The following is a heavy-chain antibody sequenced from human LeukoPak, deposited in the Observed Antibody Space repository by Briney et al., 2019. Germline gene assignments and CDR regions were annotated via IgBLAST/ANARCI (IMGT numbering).Heavy chain of an antibody. V-gene: IGHV4-59*06. CDR1: GGSISSYY. D-gene: IGHD4-17*01. J-gene: IGHJ4*02. CDR3: ARVVETVTSHDY. Sequence: SETLSLTCTVSGGSISSYYWTWIRQHPGKGLEWIGYIYYSGSTYYNPSLKSRVTISVDTSKNQFSLKLSSVTAADTAVYYCARVVETVTSHDYWGQGTLVTVSS. CDR2: IYYSGST.